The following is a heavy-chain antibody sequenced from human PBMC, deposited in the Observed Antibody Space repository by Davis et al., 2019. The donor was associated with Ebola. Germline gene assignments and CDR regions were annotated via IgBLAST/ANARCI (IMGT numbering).Heavy chain of an antibody. V-gene: IGHV4-34*01. Sequence: SETLSLTCAVYGGSFSGYYWSWIRQPPGKGLEWIGEINLFGSTNYKPSLKSRVTISVDTSKNQFSLKLSSVTTADTAVYYCASTRVYYDYTNFGMDVWGQGTTVTVSS. CDR2: INLFGST. CDR1: GGSFSGYY. J-gene: IGHJ6*02. CDR3: ASTRVYYDYTNFGMDV. D-gene: IGHD3-16*01.